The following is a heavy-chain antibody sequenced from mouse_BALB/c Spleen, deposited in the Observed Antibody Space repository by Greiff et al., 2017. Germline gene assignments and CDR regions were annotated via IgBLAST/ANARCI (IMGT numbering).Heavy chain of an antibody. J-gene: IGHJ1*01. D-gene: IGHD2-1*01. CDR3: SRFYYGNLYWYFDV. CDR2: IYPGNSDT. V-gene: IGHV1-5*01. Sequence: VQLQQSGTVLARPGASVKMSCKASGYTFTSYWMHWVKQRPGQGLEWIGAIYPGNSDTSYNQKFKGKAKLTAVTSTSTAYMELSSLTNEDSAVYYCSRFYYGNLYWYFDVWGAGTTVTVSS. CDR1: GYTFTSYW.